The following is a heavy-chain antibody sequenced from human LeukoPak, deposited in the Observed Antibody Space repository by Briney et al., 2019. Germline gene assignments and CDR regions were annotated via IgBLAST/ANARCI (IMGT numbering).Heavy chain of an antibody. J-gene: IGHJ4*02. V-gene: IGHV4-34*01. D-gene: IGHD6-19*01. CDR1: GGSFSGYY. CDR3: AGIAVAAPGY. CDR2: INHSGST. Sequence: SSETLSLTCAVYGGSFSGYYWSWIRQPPGKGLEWIGEINHSGSTNYNPSLKSRVTISVDTSKNQFSLKLSSVTAADTAVYYCAGIAVAAPGYWGLGTLVTVSS.